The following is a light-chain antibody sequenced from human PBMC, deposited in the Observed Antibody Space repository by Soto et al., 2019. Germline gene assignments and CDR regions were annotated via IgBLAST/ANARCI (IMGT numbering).Light chain of an antibody. V-gene: IGKV3-15*01. CDR1: QSVSSY. Sequence: EIVMTQSPATLSVSPGERATLSCGASQSVSSYLAWYQQKPGQAPRLLIYGASTRATGIPARFSGSGSGTEFTLTISSLQSEDFALYYCQQYNNWPRTFGQGTKVEIK. CDR3: QQYNNWPRT. CDR2: GAS. J-gene: IGKJ1*01.